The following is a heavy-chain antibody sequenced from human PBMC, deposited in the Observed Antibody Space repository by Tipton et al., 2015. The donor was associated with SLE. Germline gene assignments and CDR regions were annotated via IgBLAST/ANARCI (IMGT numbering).Heavy chain of an antibody. Sequence: TLSLTCTVSGDSMNGYYWSWIRQPPGKGLEWIGYIYHSGITNYNPSLKSRVTISVDTSKYQFSLTLSSVTAADTAVYYCVRVSSGGHFDLWGRGTLVTVSS. CDR2: IYHSGIT. CDR1: GDSMNGYY. J-gene: IGHJ2*01. D-gene: IGHD5/OR15-5a*01. V-gene: IGHV4-59*01. CDR3: VRVSSGGHFDL.